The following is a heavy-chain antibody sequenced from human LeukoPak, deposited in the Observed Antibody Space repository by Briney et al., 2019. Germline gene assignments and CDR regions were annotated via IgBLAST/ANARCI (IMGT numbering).Heavy chain of an antibody. D-gene: IGHD1/OR15-1a*01. CDR1: GGSISSYY. J-gene: IGHJ4*02. CDR2: IYYSGST. CDR3: ARALDRNRAGDYFDY. V-gene: IGHV4-59*08. Sequence: DPSETLSLTCTVSGGSISSYYWSWIRQPPGKGLEWIGYIYYSGSTYYNPSLKSRVTISVDTSKNQFSLKLSSVTAADTAVYYCARALDRNRAGDYFDYWGQGTLVTVSS.